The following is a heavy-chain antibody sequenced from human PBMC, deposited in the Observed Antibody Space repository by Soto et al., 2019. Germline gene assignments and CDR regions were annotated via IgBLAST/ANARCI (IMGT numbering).Heavy chain of an antibody. CDR2: ISSSGSTI. D-gene: IGHD6-6*01. J-gene: IGHJ6*02. Sequence: QVQLVESGGGLVKPGGSLRLSCEASGFTFSDYYMSWIRQAPGNGLEWVSYISSSGSTIYYADSVKGRFTISRDNAKDSLDLQMNSLRAEDTAVYYCARDYSSSRYYGMDVWGQGTTVTVSS. CDR3: ARDYSSSRYYGMDV. CDR1: GFTFSDYY. V-gene: IGHV3-11*01.